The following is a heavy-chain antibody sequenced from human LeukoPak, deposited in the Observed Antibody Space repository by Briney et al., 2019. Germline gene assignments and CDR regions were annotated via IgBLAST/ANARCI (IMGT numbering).Heavy chain of an antibody. CDR2: ISAYNGNT. CDR3: ARDWGPYGDYRYFQH. CDR1: GYTFTSYG. D-gene: IGHD4-17*01. J-gene: IGHJ1*01. V-gene: IGHV1-18*01. Sequence: GASVKVSCKASGYTFTSYGISWVRQAPGQGLEWMGCISAYNGNTNYAQKLQGRVTMTTDTSTSTAYMELRSLRSDDTAVYYCARDWGPYGDYRYFQHWGQGTLVTVSS.